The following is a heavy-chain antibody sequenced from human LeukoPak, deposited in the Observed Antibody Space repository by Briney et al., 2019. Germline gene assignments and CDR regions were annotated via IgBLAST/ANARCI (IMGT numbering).Heavy chain of an antibody. V-gene: IGHV4-39*07. CDR2: IYYSGST. CDR1: GGSISSSSYY. J-gene: IGHJ6*02. Sequence: SETLSLTCTVSGGSISSSSYYWGWIRQPPGKGLEWIGSIYYSGSTYYNPSLKSRVTISVDTSKNQFSLKLSSVTAADTAVYYCARDRRAHYYYGMDVWGQGTTVTVSS. CDR3: ARDRRAHYYYGMDV.